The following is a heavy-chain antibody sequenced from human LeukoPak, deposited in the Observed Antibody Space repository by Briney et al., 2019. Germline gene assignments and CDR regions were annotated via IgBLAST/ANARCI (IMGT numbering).Heavy chain of an antibody. J-gene: IGHJ4*02. Sequence: ASVKVSCKASGYTFTSYTIRWVRQAPGQGPEWMGWINAYNGNTKYAQKLQGRLTMTTDTSMSTAYMELRSLRSDDTAVYYCAREANFLEYYGSGSYFYWGQGTLVTVSS. D-gene: IGHD3-10*01. CDR1: GYTFTSYT. CDR2: INAYNGNT. V-gene: IGHV1-18*01. CDR3: AREANFLEYYGSGSYFY.